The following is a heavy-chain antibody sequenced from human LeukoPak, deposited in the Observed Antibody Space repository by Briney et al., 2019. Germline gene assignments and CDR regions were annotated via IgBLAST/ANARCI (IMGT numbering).Heavy chain of an antibody. CDR2: IIPIFGTA. Sequence: ASVKVSCKASGYTFTGYYMHWVRQAPGQGLEWMGGIIPIFGTANYAQKFQGRVTITADESTSTAYMELSSLRSEDTAVYYCARNLNRYYYYMDVWGKGTTVTISS. CDR1: GYTFTGYY. CDR3: ARNLNRYYYYMDV. J-gene: IGHJ6*03. V-gene: IGHV1-69*13.